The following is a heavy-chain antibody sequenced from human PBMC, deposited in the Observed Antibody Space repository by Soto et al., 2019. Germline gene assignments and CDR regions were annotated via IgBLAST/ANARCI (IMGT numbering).Heavy chain of an antibody. J-gene: IGHJ4*02. Sequence: EVQLVESGGGLVQPGGSLRLSCAASGFTVSSNYMSWVRQAPGKGLEWVSVIYSGGSTYYADSVKGRFTISRDNSKNTLYLQMNSLRAEDTAVYYCASVPGIAVAGSPEEVDDWGQGTLVTVSS. CDR3: ASVPGIAVAGSPEEVDD. V-gene: IGHV3-66*01. CDR1: GFTVSSNY. CDR2: IYSGGST. D-gene: IGHD6-19*01.